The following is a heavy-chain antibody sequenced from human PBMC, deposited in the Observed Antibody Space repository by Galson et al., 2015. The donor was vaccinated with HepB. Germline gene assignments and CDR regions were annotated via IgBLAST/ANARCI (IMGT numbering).Heavy chain of an antibody. J-gene: IGHJ5*01. CDR2: IYPGDSQT. Sequence: QSGAEVKKPGDSLRISCRGSGYNFADYWIAWVRQMPGKGLDWMGLIYPGDSQTRYSPSFQGQITMSTEKSTNTAYLQWSSLKASDTAMYYCARFGGAALSHNWSDFWGQGTLVTVSS. V-gene: IGHV5-51*01. CDR3: ARFGGAALSHNWSDF. CDR1: GYNFADYW. D-gene: IGHD3-16*01.